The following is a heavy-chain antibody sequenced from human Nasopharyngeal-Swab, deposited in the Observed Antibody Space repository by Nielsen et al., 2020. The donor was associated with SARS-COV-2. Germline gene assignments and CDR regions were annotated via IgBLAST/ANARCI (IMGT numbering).Heavy chain of an antibody. CDR3: AGGYSSGWRFDY. CDR2: IKQDGSEK. J-gene: IGHJ4*02. D-gene: IGHD6-19*01. Sequence: GESLKISCAASGFTFSSYWMSWVRQAPGKGLECVANIKQDGSEKYYVDSVKGRFTISRDNAKNSLYLQMNSLRAEDTAVYYCAGGYSSGWRFDYWGQGTLVTVSS. V-gene: IGHV3-7*01. CDR1: GFTFSSYW.